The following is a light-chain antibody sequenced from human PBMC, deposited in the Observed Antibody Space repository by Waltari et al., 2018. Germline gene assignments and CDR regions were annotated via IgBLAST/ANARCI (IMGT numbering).Light chain of an antibody. V-gene: IGLV1-47*01. Sequence: QSVLTQLPSASGTPGQGVTISCSGSSSTIGDNYVYWYQPFPGTSPKLLIHRNNQRPSGVPDRFSGSKSGTSAFLVISGLRSEDEADYHCAAWDDSLSGWVFGGGTKVTVL. CDR1: SSTIGDNY. J-gene: IGLJ3*02. CDR2: RNN. CDR3: AAWDDSLSGWV.